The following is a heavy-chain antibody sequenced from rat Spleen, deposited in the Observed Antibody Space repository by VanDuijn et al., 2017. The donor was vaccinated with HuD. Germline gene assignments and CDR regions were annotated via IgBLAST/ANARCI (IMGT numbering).Heavy chain of an antibody. J-gene: IGHJ2*01. CDR2: ISTAGGNT. CDR1: GFTFSTYD. V-gene: IGHV5-27*01. D-gene: IGHD1-12*02. Sequence: EVQLVQSGGGLVQPGRSMKLSCAASGFTFSTYDMAWVRQAPTKGLEWVAYISTAGGNTYYRDSVRGRFTISRDNAKSALYLQMDSLRSEDTATYYCTTDSYFDGTYYPGGFDYWGQGVMVTVSS. CDR3: TTDSYFDGTYYPGGFDY.